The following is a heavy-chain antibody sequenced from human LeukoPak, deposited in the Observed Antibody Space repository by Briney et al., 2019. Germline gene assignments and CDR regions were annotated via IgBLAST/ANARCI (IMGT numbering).Heavy chain of an antibody. V-gene: IGHV3-53*01. CDR2: IYSGGST. D-gene: IGHD2-2*02. Sequence: PGGSLRLSCAASGFTVSSNYMSWVRQAPGKGLEWVSVIYSGGSTYYADSVKGRFTISRDNSKNTLYLQLNSLRAEDTAVYYCAREQIIVAAIYFGYWGQGTLVTVSS. CDR3: AREQIIVAAIYFGY. CDR1: GFTVSSNY. J-gene: IGHJ4*02.